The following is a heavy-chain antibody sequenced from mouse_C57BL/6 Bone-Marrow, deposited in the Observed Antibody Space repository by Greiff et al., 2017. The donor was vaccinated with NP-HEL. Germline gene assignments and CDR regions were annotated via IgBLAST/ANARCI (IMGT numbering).Heavy chain of an antibody. D-gene: IGHD1-1*01. CDR1: GFTFSSYG. CDR2: ISSGGSYT. CDR3: ARHTSYYYGSSYEAMDY. V-gene: IGHV5-6*01. J-gene: IGHJ4*01. Sequence: EVMLVESGGDLVKPGGSLKLSCAASGFTFSSYGMSWVRQTPDKRLEWVATISSGGSYTYYPDSVKGRFTISRDNAKNTLYLQMSSLKSEDTAMYYCARHTSYYYGSSYEAMDYWGQGTSVTVSS.